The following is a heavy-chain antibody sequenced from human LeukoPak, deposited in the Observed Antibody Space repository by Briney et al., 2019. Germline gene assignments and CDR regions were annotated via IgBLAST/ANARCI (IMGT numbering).Heavy chain of an antibody. Sequence: SETLSLTCTVSGGSISSGSYYWSWIRQPAGKGLEWIGRIYTSGSTNYNPSLKSRVTISVDTSKNQFSLKLSSVTAADTAVYYCARGFSYYYASSGYQNWFDPWGQGTLVSVSS. CDR2: IYTSGST. D-gene: IGHD3-22*01. V-gene: IGHV4-61*02. J-gene: IGHJ5*02. CDR3: ARGFSYYYASSGYQNWFDP. CDR1: GGSISSGSYY.